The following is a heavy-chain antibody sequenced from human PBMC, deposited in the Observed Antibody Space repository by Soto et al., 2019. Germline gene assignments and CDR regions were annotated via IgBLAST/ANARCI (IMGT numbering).Heavy chain of an antibody. CDR3: ARGWGYDSSDYYYAY. CDR2: IIPIFGTA. D-gene: IGHD3-22*01. V-gene: IGHV1-69*01. Sequence: QVQLVQSGAEVRKPGSSVKVSCKASGGTFSWHAISWVRQAPGQGLEWMGGIIPIFGTANHAQKFQGRVTIIADESTSTAYMELSSLRSEDTAIYYCARGWGYDSSDYYYAYWGQGTLVIVSS. J-gene: IGHJ4*02. CDR1: GGTFSWHA.